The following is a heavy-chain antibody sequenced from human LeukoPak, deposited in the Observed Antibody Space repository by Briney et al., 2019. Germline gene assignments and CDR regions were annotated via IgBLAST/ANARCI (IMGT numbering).Heavy chain of an antibody. V-gene: IGHV3-33*08. CDR2: IWYDGSNK. J-gene: IGHJ4*02. CDR3: ARETRKKARYSGYDF. D-gene: IGHD5-12*01. CDR1: GFTFSSDW. Sequence: GGSLRLSCAASGFTFSSDWMSWVRQAPGKGLEWVAVIWYDGSNKYYADSVKGRFTISRDNSKNTLYLQMNSLRAEDTAVYYCARETRKKARYSGYDFWGQGTLVTVSS.